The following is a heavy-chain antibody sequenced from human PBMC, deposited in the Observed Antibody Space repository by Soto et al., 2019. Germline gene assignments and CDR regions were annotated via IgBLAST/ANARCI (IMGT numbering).Heavy chain of an antibody. D-gene: IGHD1-1*01. CDR3: TTDSYYTGILVRFDY. J-gene: IGHJ4*01. V-gene: IGHV3-23*01. Sequence: PGGSLRLSCAASGFTFSSYAMSWVRQAPGKGLEWVSAISGSGGSTYYADSVKGRFTISRDNSKNTLYLQMNSLRAEDTAVYYCTTDSYYTGILVRFDYWGLGTLVTVSS. CDR1: GFTFSSYA. CDR2: ISGSGGST.